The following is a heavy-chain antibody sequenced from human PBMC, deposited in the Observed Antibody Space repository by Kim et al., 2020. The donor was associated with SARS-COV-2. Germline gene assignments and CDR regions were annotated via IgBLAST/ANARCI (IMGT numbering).Heavy chain of an antibody. V-gene: IGHV1-69*06. CDR2: IIPIFGTA. Sequence: SVKVSCKASGGTFSSYAISWVRQAPGQGLEWMGGIIPIFGTANYAQKFQGRVTITADKSTSTAYMELSSLRSEDTAVYYCARDYGGTDAFDIWGQGTMVTVSS. J-gene: IGHJ3*02. CDR1: GGTFSSYA. D-gene: IGHD4-17*01. CDR3: ARDYGGTDAFDI.